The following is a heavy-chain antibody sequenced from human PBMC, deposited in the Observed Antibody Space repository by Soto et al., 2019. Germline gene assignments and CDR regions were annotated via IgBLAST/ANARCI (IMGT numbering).Heavy chain of an antibody. CDR1: GFIVSSSY. V-gene: IGHV3-53*02. CDR2: LYSDGRT. D-gene: IGHD6-13*01. J-gene: IGHJ4*02. CDR3: XXCSGWYGQCYFDC. Sequence: DVQLVETGGGLIQPGGSLRLSCAASGFIVSSSYMSWVRQAPGKGLEWVSVLYSDGRTYYADSVKGRFTISRDNSKNTXXXXXXXXXXXXXXXXXXXXCSGWYGQCYFDCWGQGTLVTVSS.